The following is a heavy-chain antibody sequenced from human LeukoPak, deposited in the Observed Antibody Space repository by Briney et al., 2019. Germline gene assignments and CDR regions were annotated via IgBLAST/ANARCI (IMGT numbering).Heavy chain of an antibody. J-gene: IGHJ4*02. CDR3: ARDIAAAGTFDY. CDR1: GGTFSSYA. D-gene: IGHD6-13*01. V-gene: IGHV1-69*06. Sequence: GASVKVSCKASGGTFSSYAISWVRQAPGQGLEWMGGIIPIFGTANYAQKFQGRVTITADKSTSTAYMELSSLRSEDTAVYYCARDIAAAGTFDYWGQGTLVTVSS. CDR2: IIPIFGTA.